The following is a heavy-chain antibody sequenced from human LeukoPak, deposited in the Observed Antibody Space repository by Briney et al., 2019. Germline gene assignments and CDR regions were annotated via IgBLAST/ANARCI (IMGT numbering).Heavy chain of an antibody. Sequence: GGSLRLSCAASGLTFSNYDMNWVRQAPGKGLEWVAGVSGSGADTYYADSVKGRFTISRDNSRTTLYLQMISLRADDTAVYYRAKSYNNPTVAVRVRGVIPYFDYWGQGSLVTVSS. CDR1: GLTFSNYD. V-gene: IGHV3-23*01. CDR3: AKSYNNPTVAVRVRGVIPYFDY. CDR2: VSGSGADT. D-gene: IGHD3-10*01. J-gene: IGHJ4*02.